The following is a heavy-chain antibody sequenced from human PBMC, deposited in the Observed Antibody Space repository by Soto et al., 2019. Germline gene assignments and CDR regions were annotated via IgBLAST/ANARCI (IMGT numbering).Heavy chain of an antibody. D-gene: IGHD3-16*01. J-gene: IGHJ4*02. V-gene: IGHV3-66*01. CDR3: ARDPWAADY. CDR1: GFTVSTKY. CDR2: IYSGGST. Sequence: EVQLVESGGGLVQPGGSLRLSCAASGFTVSTKYMSWVRQAPGKGLEWVSVIYSGGSTFYADSVRGRFTISRDNSKNTFNLQMNSLRAEDTAVYYCARDPWAADYLGQGTLVTVSS.